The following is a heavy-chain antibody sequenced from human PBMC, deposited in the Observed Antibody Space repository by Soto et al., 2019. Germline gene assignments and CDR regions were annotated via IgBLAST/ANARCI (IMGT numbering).Heavy chain of an antibody. D-gene: IGHD4-17*01. J-gene: IGHJ5*02. V-gene: IGHV3-74*01. CDR1: GFTFSSYW. CDR2: INSDGSST. CDR3: ARSAFGDYYWFDP. Sequence: GESLKISCAASGFTFSSYWMHWVRQAPGKGLVWVSRINSDGSSTSYADSVKGRFTISRDNAKNRLYLQMNSLRAGDTAAYYCARSAFGDYYWFDPWGQGTLVTVSS.